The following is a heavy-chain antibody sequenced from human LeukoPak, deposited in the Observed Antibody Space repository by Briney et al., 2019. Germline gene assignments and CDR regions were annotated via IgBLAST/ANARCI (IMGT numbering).Heavy chain of an antibody. CDR1: GGTFSSYA. CDR3: ARVFLEWLLYGPHYYYYYYMDV. Sequence: ASVKVSCEASGGTFSSYAISWVRQAPGQGLEWMGGIIPIFGTANYAQKFQGRVTITADESTSTAYMELSSLRSEDTAVYYCARVFLEWLLYGPHYYYYYYMDVWGKGTTVTVSS. J-gene: IGHJ6*03. D-gene: IGHD3-3*01. V-gene: IGHV1-69*13. CDR2: IIPIFGTA.